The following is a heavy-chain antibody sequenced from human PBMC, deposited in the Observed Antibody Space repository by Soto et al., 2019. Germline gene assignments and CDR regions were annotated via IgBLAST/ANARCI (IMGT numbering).Heavy chain of an antibody. CDR3: ARATYDSSTYYLDY. V-gene: IGHV4-30-4*01. CDR1: GASISGGDYY. D-gene: IGHD3-22*01. CDR2: IYYTGNH. J-gene: IGHJ4*02. Sequence: QVQLQESGPGLVKPSQTLSLTCTVSGASISGGDYYWTWIRQPPGKGLELIGSIYYTGNHYSNPSLESRLSISVDPSNNQFALRLTSVTAPDTAIYYCARATYDSSTYYLDYWGQGTLVTVSS.